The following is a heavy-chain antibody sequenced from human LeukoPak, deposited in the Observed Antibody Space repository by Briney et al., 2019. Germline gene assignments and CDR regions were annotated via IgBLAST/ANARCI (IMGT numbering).Heavy chain of an antibody. CDR1: GFTFNTCW. Sequence: GSLRLSCAASGFTFNTCWVHWVRQAAGKGLLWVSRINPDGTSTSHADFVKGRFSISRDNAENTVSLQMNSLRAEDTAVYYCVTLTMAVPEHAFDRWGQGTVVTVSP. CDR2: INPDGTST. CDR3: VTLTMAVPEHAFDR. D-gene: IGHD4/OR15-4a*01. J-gene: IGHJ3*01. V-gene: IGHV3-74*01.